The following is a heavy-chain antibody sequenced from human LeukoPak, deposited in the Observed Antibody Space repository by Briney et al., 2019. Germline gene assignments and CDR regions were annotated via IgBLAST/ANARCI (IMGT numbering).Heavy chain of an antibody. Sequence: GGSLRLSCAASGFTFSSYAMSWVRQAPGKGLEGVSTISGSGGSKYYADSVKGRFTISRDNSKNTLYLLMNSLRAEDTAVYYCARPDPPLILEWPAPYFDYWGQGTLVTVSS. CDR1: GFTFSSYA. CDR3: ARPDPPLILEWPAPYFDY. J-gene: IGHJ4*02. V-gene: IGHV3-23*01. CDR2: ISGSGGSK. D-gene: IGHD3-3*01.